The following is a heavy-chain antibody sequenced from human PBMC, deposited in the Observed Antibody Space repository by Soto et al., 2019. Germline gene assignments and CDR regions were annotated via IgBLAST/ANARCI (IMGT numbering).Heavy chain of an antibody. J-gene: IGHJ5*02. CDR1: GYTFTSYA. CDR2: INAGNGNT. D-gene: IGHD3-22*01. CDR3: ARDTLYDSSGYYYVGYNWFDP. V-gene: IGHV1-3*01. Sequence: ASVKVSCKASGYTFTSYAMHWVRQAPGQRLEWMGWINAGNGNTKYSQKFQGRVTITRDTSASTAYMELSSLRSEDTAVYYCARDTLYDSSGYYYVGYNWFDPWGQRTLVTVSS.